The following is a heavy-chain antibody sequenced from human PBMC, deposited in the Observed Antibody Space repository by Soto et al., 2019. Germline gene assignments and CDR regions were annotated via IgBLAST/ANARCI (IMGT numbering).Heavy chain of an antibody. D-gene: IGHD1-1*01. V-gene: IGHV4-34*02. CDR1: DGSLSDNY. J-gene: IGHJ5*02. CDR3: STGSDAYKGGRT. CDR2: IHPSGST. Sequence: QVHLQQWGAGLLKPSETLSLTCAVYDGSLSDNYYTWTRQSPGKGLEWIGEIHPSGSTFYNPSLQTRVTRSKDTSKKHFSLNLLSVTAADTGEYYCSTGSDAYKGGRTWGQGTLVTVSS.